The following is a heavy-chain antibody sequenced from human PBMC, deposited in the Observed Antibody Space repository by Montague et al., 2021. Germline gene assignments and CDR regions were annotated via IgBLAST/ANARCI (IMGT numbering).Heavy chain of an antibody. CDR2: IYYSRRT. V-gene: IGHV4-59*01. D-gene: IGHD1-14*01. CDR3: AVTNPYYYYGMDV. J-gene: IGHJ6*02. CDR1: GASISTYS. Sequence: SETLSLTCSVSGASISTYSWNWIRQPPGKGLEWIGYIYYSRRTNYNPSLKSRVTISVDTSKDQFSLKLSSVTAADTAFYYCAVTNPYYYYGMDVWGQGTTVTVSS.